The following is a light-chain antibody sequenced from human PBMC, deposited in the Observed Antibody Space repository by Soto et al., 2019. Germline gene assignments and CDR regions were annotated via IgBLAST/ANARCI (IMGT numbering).Light chain of an antibody. V-gene: IGKV1-39*01. CDR3: QQSYSTPWT. CDR2: AAS. CDR1: QSISSY. Sequence: DIQMTQSPSSLSASVGDRVTITCRACQSISSYLNWYQQKPGKAPKLLIYAASSLHSGVPSRFSGSGSGTDFTLTISSLQPEDFATYYCQQSYSTPWTFGQGTKVEIK. J-gene: IGKJ1*01.